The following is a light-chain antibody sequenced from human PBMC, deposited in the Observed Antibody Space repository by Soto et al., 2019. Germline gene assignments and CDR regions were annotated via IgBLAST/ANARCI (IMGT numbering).Light chain of an antibody. V-gene: IGLV2-14*03. Sequence: QSALTQPASVSGSPGQSITISCTGTRSDVGGYNYVSWYQQHPGKAPKLMIYDVTNRPSGVSNRFSGSKSGNTAALTISGLHAEDGADYYCISYTGSNTLEVFGTGTKLAVL. CDR2: DVT. CDR1: RSDVGGYNY. J-gene: IGLJ1*01. CDR3: ISYTGSNTLEV.